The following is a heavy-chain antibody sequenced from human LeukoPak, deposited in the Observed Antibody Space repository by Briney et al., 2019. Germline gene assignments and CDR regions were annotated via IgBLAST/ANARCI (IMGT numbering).Heavy chain of an antibody. CDR2: IIPILGIA. CDR3: SCSTSAPDDYYYYMDV. Sequence: SVKVSCKASGGAFSSYTISWVREAPGQGLEWMVRIIPILGIANYAQKFQGRVTITADKSTSTAYMELSSLRSEDTAVYYCSCSTSAPDDYYYYMDVWGKGTTVTVSS. J-gene: IGHJ6*03. V-gene: IGHV1-69*02. D-gene: IGHD2-2*01. CDR1: GGAFSSYT.